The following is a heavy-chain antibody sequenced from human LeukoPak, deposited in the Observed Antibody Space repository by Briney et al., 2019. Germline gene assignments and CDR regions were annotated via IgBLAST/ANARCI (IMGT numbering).Heavy chain of an antibody. CDR2: ISSSGSTT. Sequence: GGSLRLSCAASGFTFSSYEMNWVRQAPGKGLEWVSYISSSGSTTYYADSVKGRFTMSRDNAKNSLYLQMTSLRAEDTAVYYCARSLGGGVEMATVRLFDYWGQGTLVTVSS. D-gene: IGHD5-24*01. J-gene: IGHJ4*02. V-gene: IGHV3-48*03. CDR1: GFTFSSYE. CDR3: ARSLGGGVEMATVRLFDY.